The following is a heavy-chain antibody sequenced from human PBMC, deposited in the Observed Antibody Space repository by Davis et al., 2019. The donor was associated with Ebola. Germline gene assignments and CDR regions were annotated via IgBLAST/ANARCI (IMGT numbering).Heavy chain of an antibody. V-gene: IGHV1-2*04. J-gene: IGHJ6*02. D-gene: IGHD5-18*01. CDR2: INPNSGGT. CDR1: GYTFTGYY. CDR3: ARERGGYSYGLFIQYYYYGMDV. Sequence: AASVKVSCKASGYTFTGYYMHWVRQAPGQGLEWMGWINPNSGGTNYAQKFQGWVTMTRDTSISTAYMELSRLRSDDTAVYYCARERGGYSYGLFIQYYYYGMDVWGQGTTVTVSS.